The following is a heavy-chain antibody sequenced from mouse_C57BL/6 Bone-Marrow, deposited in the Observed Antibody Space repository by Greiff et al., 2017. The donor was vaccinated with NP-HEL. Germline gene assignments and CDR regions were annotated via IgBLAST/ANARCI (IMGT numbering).Heavy chain of an antibody. J-gene: IGHJ4*01. CDR3: ARGRKPNAIDY. Sequence: VQLQESGPELVKPGASVKISCKASGYAFSSSWMNWVKQRPGKGLEWIGRIYPGDGDTNYNGKFKGKATLTADKSSSTAYMQLSSLTSADSAVYFCARGRKPNAIDYWGQGTSVTVSS. V-gene: IGHV1-82*01. CDR2: IYPGDGDT. CDR1: GYAFSSSW.